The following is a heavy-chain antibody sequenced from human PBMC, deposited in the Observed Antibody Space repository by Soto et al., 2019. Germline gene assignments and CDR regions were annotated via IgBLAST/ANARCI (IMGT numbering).Heavy chain of an antibody. CDR1: GYTFTSYG. CDR2: ISAYNGNT. J-gene: IGHJ4*02. D-gene: IGHD3-22*01. CDR3: ASQAYYDSSGYYYPLDY. Sequence: ASVKVSCKASGYTFTSYGISWVRQAPGQGLEWMGWISAYNGNTNYAQKLQGRVTRTTDTSTSTAYMELRSLRSDDTAVYYCASQAYYDSSGYYYPLDYWGQGTLVTVSS. V-gene: IGHV1-18*01.